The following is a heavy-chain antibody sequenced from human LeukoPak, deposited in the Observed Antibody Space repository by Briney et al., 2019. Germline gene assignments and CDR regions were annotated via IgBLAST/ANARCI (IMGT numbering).Heavy chain of an antibody. CDR1: GYTFSTYG. J-gene: IGHJ5*02. CDR3: AKDLYSNGWYYYFDP. V-gene: IGHV3-30*18. D-gene: IGHD6-19*01. CDR2: TSHDGSDK. Sequence: PGRSLRLACAASGYTFSTYGMHWVRQAPGKGLEWVAMTSHDGSDKYYADSVKGRFTISRDNSKNTLYLQMNSLRVEDTAVYYCAKDLYSNGWYYYFDPWGQGALVTVSS.